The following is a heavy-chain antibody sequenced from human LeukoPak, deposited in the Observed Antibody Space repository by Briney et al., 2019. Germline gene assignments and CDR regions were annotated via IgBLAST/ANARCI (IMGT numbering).Heavy chain of an antibody. D-gene: IGHD6-13*01. CDR3: AGRISSSWFDS. J-gene: IGHJ5*01. CDR2: IYHSGST. CDR1: GYSISSDYY. Sequence: SETLSLTCAVSGYSISSDYYWGWIRQPPGKGLEWIGSIYHSGSTYYNPSLKNRVTISVDTSTNQFSLKLSSVTAADTAVYYCAGRISSSWFDSWGQGTLVTVSS. V-gene: IGHV4-38-2*01.